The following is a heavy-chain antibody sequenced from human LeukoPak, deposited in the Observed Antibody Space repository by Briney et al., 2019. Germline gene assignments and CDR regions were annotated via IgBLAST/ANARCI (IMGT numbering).Heavy chain of an antibody. J-gene: IGHJ6*03. CDR1: GYTFTGYY. V-gene: IGHV1-2*02. D-gene: IGHD2-21*02. Sequence: ASVKVSCKASGYTFTGYYMHWVRQAPGQGLEWMGWINPNSGGTNYAQKFQGRVTMTRDTSISTAYMELSRLRSDDTAVCYCARELQRYYYYMGVWGKGTTVTVSS. CDR3: ARELQRYYYYMGV. CDR2: INPNSGGT.